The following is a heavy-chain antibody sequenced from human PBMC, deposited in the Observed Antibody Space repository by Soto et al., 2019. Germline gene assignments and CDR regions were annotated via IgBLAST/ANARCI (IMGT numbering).Heavy chain of an antibody. CDR1: GGSFSGFF. V-gene: IGHV4-34*01. Sequence: QVQLHQGSAGLLKPAETLTLTCAVSGGSFSGFFWGWIRQPPGKGLEWIGEVNHGGSTNYNPSLKGRVPISSDTSKTHFSLGRRSGPAAEPAVYYGARAAVAAGGPFDKGGQGALVTISS. CDR3: ARAAVAAGGPFDK. J-gene: IGHJ4*02. CDR2: VNHGGST. D-gene: IGHD2-15*01.